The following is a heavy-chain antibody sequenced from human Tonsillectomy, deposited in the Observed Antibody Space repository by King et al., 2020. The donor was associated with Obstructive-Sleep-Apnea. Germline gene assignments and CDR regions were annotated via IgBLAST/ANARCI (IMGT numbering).Heavy chain of an antibody. Sequence: VQLVESGGGVVQPGRSLRLSCAASGFTFSSYAMHWVRQAPGKGLEWVAVISYDGSNKYYADSVKGRFTISRDNSKNTLYLQMNSLRAEDTAVYYCARDFRVIDRSEYFQHWGQGTLVTVSS. CDR2: ISYDGSNK. CDR3: ARDFRVIDRSEYFQH. D-gene: IGHD3-22*01. V-gene: IGHV3-30*04. J-gene: IGHJ1*01. CDR1: GFTFSSYA.